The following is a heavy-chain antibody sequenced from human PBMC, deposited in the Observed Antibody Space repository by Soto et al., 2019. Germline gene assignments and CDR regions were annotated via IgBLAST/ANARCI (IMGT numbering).Heavy chain of an antibody. CDR2: IYWNDDK. Sequence: SGPTLVNPTKTRTLTCTFSGFSLSTSGVGVGWIRQPPGKALEWLALIYWNDDKRYSPSLKSRLTITKDTSKNQVVLTMTNVDPVDTATYYCEHSGVFDLFDYWGDVTLVTVSS. V-gene: IGHV2-5*01. D-gene: IGHD3-3*01. CDR1: GFSLSTSGVG. J-gene: IGHJ5*01. CDR3: EHSGVFDLFDY.